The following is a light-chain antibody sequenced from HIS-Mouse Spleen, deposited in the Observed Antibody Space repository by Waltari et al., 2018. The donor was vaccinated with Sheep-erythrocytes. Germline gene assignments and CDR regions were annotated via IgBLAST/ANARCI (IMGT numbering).Light chain of an antibody. CDR1: STDVVCYTY. J-gene: IGLJ1*01. V-gene: IGLV2-11*01. Sequence: QSALTPPRPVSGSPGHPATISCTGTSTDVVCYTYVSWYQQYPGKAPTLMIYDVSKRPSGVPDRFSGSKSGNTASLTISGLQAEDEADYYCCSYAGSYNHVFATGTKVTVL. CDR3: CSYAGSYNHV. CDR2: DVS.